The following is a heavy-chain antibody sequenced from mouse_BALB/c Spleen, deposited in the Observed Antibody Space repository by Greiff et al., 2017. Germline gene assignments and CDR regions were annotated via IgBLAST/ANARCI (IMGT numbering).Heavy chain of an antibody. CDR1: GYSITSDYA. CDR2: ISYSGST. V-gene: IGHV3-2*02. CDR3: GGGYGNGDYAMDY. D-gene: IGHD2-1*01. J-gene: IGHJ4*01. Sequence: EVKLVESGPGLVKPSQSLSLTCTVTGYSITSDYAWNWIRQFPGNKLEWMGYISYSGSTSYNPSLKSRISITRDTSKNQFFLQLNSVTTEDTATYYCGGGYGNGDYAMDYWGQGTSVTVSS.